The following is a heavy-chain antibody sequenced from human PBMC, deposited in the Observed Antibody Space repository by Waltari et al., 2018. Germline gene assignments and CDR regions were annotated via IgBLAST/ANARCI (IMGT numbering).Heavy chain of an antibody. D-gene: IGHD3-22*01. V-gene: IGHV4-39*07. CDR1: GCSISSSSYY. Sequence: QLQLQESGPGLVKPSETLSLTCTVSGCSISSSSYYWGWIRQPPGKGLEWIGSIYYSGSTYYNPSLKSRVTISVDTSKNQFSLKLSSVTAADTAVYYCARQEGFSGYYHWGQGTLVTVSS. J-gene: IGHJ4*02. CDR3: ARQEGFSGYYH. CDR2: IYYSGST.